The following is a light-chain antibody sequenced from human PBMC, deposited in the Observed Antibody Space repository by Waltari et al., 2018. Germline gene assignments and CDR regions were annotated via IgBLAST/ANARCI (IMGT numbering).Light chain of an antibody. CDR2: LGS. CDR3: MQALQAPT. J-gene: IGKJ1*01. Sequence: DIVMTQSPLPLPVPPGEPASIPCRSSQSLLHSNGYNYLDWYLQKPGQSPQLLIYLGSNRASGVPDRFSGSGSGTDFTLKISRVEAEDVGVYYCMQALQAPTFGQGTKVEIK. CDR1: QSLLHSNGYNY. V-gene: IGKV2-28*01.